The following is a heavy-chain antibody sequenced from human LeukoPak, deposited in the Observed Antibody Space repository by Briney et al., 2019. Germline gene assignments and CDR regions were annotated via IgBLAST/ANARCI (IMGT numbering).Heavy chain of an antibody. Sequence: GGSLRLSCAASGFILSSYVMSWVRQAPGKGLEWVSAISGSGDSTYYADSVKGRFTISRDNSKNTLYLQMNSLRAEDTAVYYCARTLTFDYWGQGTLVTVSS. D-gene: IGHD3-9*01. CDR3: ARTLTFDY. CDR1: GFILSSYV. J-gene: IGHJ4*02. V-gene: IGHV3-23*01. CDR2: ISGSGDST.